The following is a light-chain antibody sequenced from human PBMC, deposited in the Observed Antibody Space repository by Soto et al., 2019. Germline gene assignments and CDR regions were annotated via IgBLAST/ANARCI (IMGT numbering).Light chain of an antibody. CDR2: DVS. CDR3: SSYTSSSTLVV. V-gene: IGLV2-14*01. CDR1: SSDVGGYNY. J-gene: IGLJ2*01. Sequence: QSALTQPASVSGSPGQSITISCTGTSSDVGGYNYVSWYQQHPGKAPKLMIYDVSNRPSGVSNRFSGSKSGNTASLTISGLQAEDEAEYYCSSYTSSSTLVVFGGGTKPTVL.